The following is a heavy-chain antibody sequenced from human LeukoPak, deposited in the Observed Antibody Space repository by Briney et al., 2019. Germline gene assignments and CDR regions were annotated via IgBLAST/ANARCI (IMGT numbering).Heavy chain of an antibody. CDR2: ISSSGSTI. J-gene: IGHJ6*02. D-gene: IGHD2-2*02. CDR1: GFTFSSYE. Sequence: GGSLRLSCAASGFTFSSYEMNWVRQAPGKGLEWVSYISSSGSTIYYADSVKGRFTISRDNAKNSLYLQMNSLRAEDTAVYHCARDEGYCSSTSCYRHYYYGMDVWGQGTTVTVPS. V-gene: IGHV3-48*03. CDR3: ARDEGYCSSTSCYRHYYYGMDV.